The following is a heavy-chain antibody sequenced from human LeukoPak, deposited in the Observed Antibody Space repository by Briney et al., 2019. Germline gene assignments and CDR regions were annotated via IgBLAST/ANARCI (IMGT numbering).Heavy chain of an antibody. CDR1: GFTFSSYE. CDR2: ISSSGSTI. V-gene: IGHV3-48*03. CDR3: ARAKLYYYGSGPMDV. J-gene: IGHJ6*04. D-gene: IGHD3-10*01. Sequence: GGSLRLSCAASGFTFSSYEMNWVRQAPGKGLEWVSYISSSGSTIYYADSVKGRFTISRDNAKNTLYLQMNSLRAEDTAVYYCARAKLYYYGSGPMDVWGKGTTVTVSS.